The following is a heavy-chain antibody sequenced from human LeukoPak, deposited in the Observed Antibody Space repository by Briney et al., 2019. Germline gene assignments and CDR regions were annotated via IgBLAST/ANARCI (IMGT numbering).Heavy chain of an antibody. Sequence: PGGSLRLSCAASGFTFSSFWMTWVRQAPGKGLEWGANIKEDGSQKYYVDSVKGRFTISRDNAKNSLFLQTNSLSADDTAVYYCARDSGWFRFDYWGQGTLVTVSS. J-gene: IGHJ4*02. D-gene: IGHD6-13*01. CDR3: ARDSGWFRFDY. V-gene: IGHV3-7*03. CDR1: GFTFSSFW. CDR2: IKEDGSQK.